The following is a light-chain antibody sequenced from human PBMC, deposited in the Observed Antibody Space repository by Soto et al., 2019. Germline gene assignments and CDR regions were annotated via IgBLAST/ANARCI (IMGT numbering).Light chain of an antibody. CDR2: EVT. CDR3: CSYTSLDSVL. CDR1: SSDVGKYDA. Sequence: QSVLAQPASVSGSPGQSITISCSGTSSDVGKYDAVSWYQQHPGKAPKFIIYEVTKRPSGISDRFSGSKSGNTASLTIAGLQAEDEAHYYCCSYTSLDSVLFGGGTKLTVL. V-gene: IGLV2-23*02. J-gene: IGLJ2*01.